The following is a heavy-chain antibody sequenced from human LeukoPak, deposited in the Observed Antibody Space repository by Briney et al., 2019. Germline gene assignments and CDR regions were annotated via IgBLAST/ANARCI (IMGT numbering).Heavy chain of an antibody. J-gene: IGHJ4*02. CDR3: AKDTGGSYVY. CDR1: GFTFDDYA. CDR2: ISWNSGSI. Sequence: GRSLRLSCAASGFTFDDYAMHWVRQAPGKGLEWVSGISWNSGSIGYADSVKGRFTISRDNAKNSLYLQMNSLRAEDTALYYCAKDTGGSYVYWGQGTLVTVSS. V-gene: IGHV3-9*01. D-gene: IGHD1-26*01.